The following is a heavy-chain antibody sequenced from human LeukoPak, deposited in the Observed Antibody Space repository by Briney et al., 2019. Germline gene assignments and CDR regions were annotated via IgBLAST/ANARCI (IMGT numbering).Heavy chain of an antibody. V-gene: IGHV3-23*01. Sequence: PGGSLRLSCAASGFTFSSYAMSWVRQAPGKGLEWVSAISGSGGSTYYADSVKGRSTISRDNSKNTLYLQMNSLRAEDTAVYYCAKDKDFWSGYYFDYWGQGTLVTVSS. J-gene: IGHJ4*02. CDR2: ISGSGGST. CDR1: GFTFSSYA. D-gene: IGHD3-3*01. CDR3: AKDKDFWSGYYFDY.